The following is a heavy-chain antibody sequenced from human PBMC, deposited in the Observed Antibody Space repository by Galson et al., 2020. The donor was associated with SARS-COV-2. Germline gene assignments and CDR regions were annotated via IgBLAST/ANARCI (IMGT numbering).Heavy chain of an antibody. D-gene: IGHD7-27*01. CDR1: GFTFSSHW. Sequence: GESLKISCVGSGFTFSSHWMSWVRPAPGRGLEWVADIKPDGSDKYYVDSVKGRFTIARDNAKNSVYLQMNSLGAEDTAVYYCSRGHWGRDYWGQGTLVTVSS. CDR2: IKPDGSDK. V-gene: IGHV3-7*04. J-gene: IGHJ4*02. CDR3: SRGHWGRDY.